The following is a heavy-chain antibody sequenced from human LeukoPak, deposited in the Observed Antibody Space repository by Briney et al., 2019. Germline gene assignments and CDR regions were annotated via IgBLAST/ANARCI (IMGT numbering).Heavy chain of an antibody. CDR2: INHRGDT. CDR1: GGSFSSYY. CDR3: ARGPTISETGYFDY. V-gene: IGHV4-34*01. Sequence: SETLSLTCAVYGGSFSSYYWSWIRQSPGKGLQWIAEINHRGDTNYNPSVKSRVTISVDTSKNQFSLKVTSLTAADTAVYYCARGPTISETGYFDYWGQGTLVTVSS. J-gene: IGHJ4*03. D-gene: IGHD1-1*01.